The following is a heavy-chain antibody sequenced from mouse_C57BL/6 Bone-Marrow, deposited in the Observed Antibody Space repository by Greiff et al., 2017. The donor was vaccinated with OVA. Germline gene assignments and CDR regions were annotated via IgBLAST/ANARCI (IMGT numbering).Heavy chain of an antibody. CDR1: GYTFTSYW. J-gene: IGHJ2*01. Sequence: QVQLQQPGAELVKPGASVKLSCKASGYTFTSYWMHWVKQRPGQGLEWIGMIHPNSGSTNYNEKFKSKATLTVDKSSSTAYMQLSSLTSEDSAVYYCARSQSNYVYFDYWGQGTTLTVSS. CDR3: ARSQSNYVYFDY. CDR2: IHPNSGST. V-gene: IGHV1-64*01. D-gene: IGHD2-5*01.